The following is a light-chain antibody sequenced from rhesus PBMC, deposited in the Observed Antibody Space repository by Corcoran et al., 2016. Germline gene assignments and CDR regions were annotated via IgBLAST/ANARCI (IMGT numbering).Light chain of an antibody. CDR3: QHNYGTPLT. V-gene: IGKV1-74*01. CDR2: KAS. J-gene: IGKJ4*01. CDR1: ENVNNY. Sequence: DIQMTQSPSSLSASVGDRVTITCRTSENVNNYLNWYQQKPGKAPKLLIYKASTLQSGVPSRFSGSGSGTDYTFTISSLRSEDVATYYCQHNYGTPLTFGGGTKVEIK.